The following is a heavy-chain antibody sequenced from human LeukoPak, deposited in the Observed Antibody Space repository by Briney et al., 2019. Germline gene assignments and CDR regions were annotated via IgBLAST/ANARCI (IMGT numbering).Heavy chain of an antibody. J-gene: IGHJ4*02. V-gene: IGHV3-23*01. CDR2: ITGNGGDT. CDR3: AKDPNGDYLGAFDS. Sequence: GGSLRLSCAGSGLTFSSFGMTWVRQAPGKGLEWGAAITGNGGDTRYAHSVKGRFTISRDNSKNTLYLQMNSLRAEDTAIYYCAKDPNGDYLGAFDSWGQGTLVTVSS. D-gene: IGHD4-17*01. CDR1: GLTFSSFG.